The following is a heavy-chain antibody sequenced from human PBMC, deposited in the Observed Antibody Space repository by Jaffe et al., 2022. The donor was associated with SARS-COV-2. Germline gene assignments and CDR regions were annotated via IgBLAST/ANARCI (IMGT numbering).Heavy chain of an antibody. V-gene: IGHV3-30*04. CDR1: GFTFSSYA. J-gene: IGHJ4*02. CDR3: ARVQGNPKAAAQGRGVDYFDY. CDR2: ISYDGSNK. Sequence: QVQLVESGGGVVQPGRSLRLSCAASGFTFSSYAMHWVRQAPGKGLEWVAVISYDGSNKYYADSVKGRFTISRDNSKNTLYLQMNSLRAEDTAVYYCARVQGNPKAAAQGRGVDYFDYWGQGTLVTVSS. D-gene: IGHD2-2*01.